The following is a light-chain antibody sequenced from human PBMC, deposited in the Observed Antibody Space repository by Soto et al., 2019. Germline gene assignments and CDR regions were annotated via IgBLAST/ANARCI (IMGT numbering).Light chain of an antibody. V-gene: IGLV4-69*01. Sequence: QSVLTQSHSASASPGASVKLTCTLSSGHSDYAIAWHQQQPEKGPRYLMKVTSDCSHTKGDGIPDRFSGSSSGADRYLTISSLRSDDEADYYCQAWGTGGVFGGGTKLTVL. J-gene: IGLJ3*02. CDR1: SGHSDYA. CDR2: VTSDCSH. CDR3: QAWGTGGV.